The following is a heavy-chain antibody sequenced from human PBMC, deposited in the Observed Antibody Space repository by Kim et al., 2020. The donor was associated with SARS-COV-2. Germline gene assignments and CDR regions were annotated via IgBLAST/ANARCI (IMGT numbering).Heavy chain of an antibody. CDR2: INHSGST. CDR1: GGSFSGYY. CDR3: ARGGDKWLLYNPYYYYGMDV. D-gene: IGHD3-3*01. J-gene: IGHJ6*02. V-gene: IGHV4-34*01. Sequence: SETLSLTCAVYGGSFSGYYWSWIRQPPGKGLEWIGEINHSGSTNFNPSLKSRVTISVDTSKNQFSLKLSSVTAADTAVYYCARGGDKWLLYNPYYYYGMDVWGQGTTVTVSS.